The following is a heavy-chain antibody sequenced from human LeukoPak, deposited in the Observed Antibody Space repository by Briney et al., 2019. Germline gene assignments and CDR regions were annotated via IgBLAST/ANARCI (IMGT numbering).Heavy chain of an antibody. J-gene: IGHJ6*02. Sequence: GGSLRLSCAASGFTFSYYAMHWVRQAPGKGLEWVSGIGGSGDTTYYADSVKGRFAPSTDSSKNTVYLQINSLRPEHTAVYYCAKDGSYSPIFGVSIIPDGMDVWGQGTTVTVSS. CDR2: IGGSGDTT. D-gene: IGHD3-3*01. CDR3: AKDGSYSPIFGVSIIPDGMDV. CDR1: GFTFSYYA. V-gene: IGHV3-23*01.